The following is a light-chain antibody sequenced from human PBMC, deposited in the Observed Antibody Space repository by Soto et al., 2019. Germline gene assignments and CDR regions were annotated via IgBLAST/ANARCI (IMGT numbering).Light chain of an antibody. Sequence: ESVLTQSPGTLSLSPGERATLSCRASQSVSSSYLAWYQQKPGQAPRPLIYGASSRATGIPDRFSGSGSGTDFTLTISRLEPEDFAVYYCQQYGSSRTFGQGTKVDIK. CDR3: QQYGSSRT. CDR1: QSVSSSY. V-gene: IGKV3-20*01. J-gene: IGKJ1*01. CDR2: GAS.